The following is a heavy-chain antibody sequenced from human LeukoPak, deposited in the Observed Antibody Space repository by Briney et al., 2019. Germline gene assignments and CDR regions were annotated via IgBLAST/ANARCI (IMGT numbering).Heavy chain of an antibody. D-gene: IGHD6-13*01. V-gene: IGHV3-30*02. J-gene: IGHJ4*02. CDR2: IRYDGSNQ. Sequence: GGSLRLSCAASGFTFSSYGMHWVRQAPGRGLEWVTFIRYDGSNQYYADSVKGRFTISRDNSKNTMYLQMNSLTAEDTAVYYCAKDANSGWSYFDYWGQGTLVTVSS. CDR1: GFTFSSYG. CDR3: AKDANSGWSYFDY.